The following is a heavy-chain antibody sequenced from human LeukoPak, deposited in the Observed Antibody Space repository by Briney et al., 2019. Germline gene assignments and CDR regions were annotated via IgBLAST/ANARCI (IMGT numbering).Heavy chain of an antibody. CDR1: GFTFSSYA. CDR2: ISGSGGST. Sequence: GGSLRLSCEASGFTFSSYAMSWVRQAPGKGLEWVSGISGSGGSTYYADSVKGRFTISRDNSKNTLYLQMNSLRAEDTAVYYCAKDLDCSWYRFDPWGQGTLVTVSS. V-gene: IGHV3-23*01. CDR3: AKDLDCSWYRFDP. J-gene: IGHJ5*02. D-gene: IGHD6-13*01.